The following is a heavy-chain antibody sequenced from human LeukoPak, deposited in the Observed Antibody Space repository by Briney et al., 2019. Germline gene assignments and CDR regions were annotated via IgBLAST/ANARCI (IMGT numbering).Heavy chain of an antibody. CDR2: ISGSGGST. D-gene: IGHD3-16*01. J-gene: IGHJ5*02. Sequence: PGGSLRLSCAASGFTFSSYAMSWVRQAPGKGLEWVSAISGSGGSTYYADSVKGRFTIARDNSKNTLYLKMKSLRAEDTAVYYCAKEGVGFWGLFDPWGQGTLVTVSS. CDR1: GFTFSSYA. V-gene: IGHV3-23*01. CDR3: AKEGVGFWGLFDP.